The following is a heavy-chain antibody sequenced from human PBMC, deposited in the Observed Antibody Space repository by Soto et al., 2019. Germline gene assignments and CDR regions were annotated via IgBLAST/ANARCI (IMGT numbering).Heavy chain of an antibody. CDR1: GYTFTSYY. CDR2: INPSGGST. V-gene: IGHV1-46*03. J-gene: IGHJ3*02. CDR3: ARSTSPGYCSGGSCYSSAAFDI. Sequence: ASVKVSCKASGYTFTSYYMHWVRQAPGQRLEWMGIINPSGGSTSYAQKFQGRVTMTRDTSTSTVYMELSSLRSEDTAVYYCARSTSPGYCSGGSCYSSAAFDIWGQGTMVTVSS. D-gene: IGHD2-15*01.